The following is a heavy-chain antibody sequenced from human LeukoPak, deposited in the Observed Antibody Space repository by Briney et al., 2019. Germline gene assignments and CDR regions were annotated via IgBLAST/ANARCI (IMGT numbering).Heavy chain of an antibody. J-gene: IGHJ5*02. CDR1: GFTFSNYA. V-gene: IGHV3-23*01. CDR2: INDRGIAT. CDR3: AKENVGATP. Sequence: PGGSLRLSCAASGFTFSNYAMSWVRRAPGKGLEWVSTINDRGIATYYADSVKGRFTISRDNSKNTLSLQVSSLRAEDTAIYYCAKENVGATPWGQGTLVTVSS. D-gene: IGHD1-26*01.